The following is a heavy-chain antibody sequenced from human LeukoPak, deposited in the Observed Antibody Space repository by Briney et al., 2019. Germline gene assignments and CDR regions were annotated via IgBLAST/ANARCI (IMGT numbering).Heavy chain of an antibody. V-gene: IGHV1-69*06. CDR1: GGTFSSYA. Sequence: ASVKVSCKASGGTFSSYAISWVRQAPGQGLEWMGGIIPIFGTANYAQKFQGRVTITADKSTSTGYMELSSLRSEDTAVYYCARGGIYGDLSTDYWGQGTLVTVSS. CDR2: IIPIFGTA. J-gene: IGHJ4*02. D-gene: IGHD4-17*01. CDR3: ARGGIYGDLSTDY.